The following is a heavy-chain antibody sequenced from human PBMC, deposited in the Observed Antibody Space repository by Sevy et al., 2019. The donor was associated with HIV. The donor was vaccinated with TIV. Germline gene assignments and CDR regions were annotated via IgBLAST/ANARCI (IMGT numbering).Heavy chain of an antibody. J-gene: IGHJ6*03. Sequence: GESLKISCAASGFTFSRYSMNWVRQAPGKGLEWVSYISSSSSTIYDPASVKGGLTISRANAKNSLYLQMNSLRDADTAEYYCARDDYDILTCSPSSRYYYMDVWGKGTTVTVSS. CDR1: GFTFSRYS. CDR2: ISSSSSTI. D-gene: IGHD3-9*01. V-gene: IGHV3-48*02. CDR3: ARDDYDILTCSPSSRYYYMDV.